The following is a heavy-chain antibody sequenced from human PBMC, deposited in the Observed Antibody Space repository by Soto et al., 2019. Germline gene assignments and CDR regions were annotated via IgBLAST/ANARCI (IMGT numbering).Heavy chain of an antibody. Sequence: QVQLVESGGGLVKPGGSLRLSCAASAFIISDYYMSWIRQAPGKGLEWVSYISGRGTTIYYADSVKGRFTISRDNAKNSLYLQMSSLRAEDTAVYYCARVGCSGGSCPLDYWGQGTLVTVSS. CDR3: ARVGCSGGSCPLDY. CDR1: AFIISDYY. D-gene: IGHD2-15*01. CDR2: ISGRGTTI. V-gene: IGHV3-11*01. J-gene: IGHJ4*02.